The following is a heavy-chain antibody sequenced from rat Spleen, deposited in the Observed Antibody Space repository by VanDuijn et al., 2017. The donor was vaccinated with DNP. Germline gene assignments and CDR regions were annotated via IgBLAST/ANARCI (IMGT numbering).Heavy chain of an antibody. V-gene: IGHV5-58*01. CDR2: ISTDGGGT. CDR3: VRWNSGHFDY. CDR1: GFTFSGYW. D-gene: IGHD4-3*01. J-gene: IGHJ2*01. Sequence: EVQLVETGGGLVQPGRSLKLSCAASGFTFSGYWMYWIRQAPGKGLEWVASISTDGGGTYYPDSVKGRFTISRHNAENTLYLQMNSLRSEDMATYYCVRWNSGHFDYWGQGVMVPVSS.